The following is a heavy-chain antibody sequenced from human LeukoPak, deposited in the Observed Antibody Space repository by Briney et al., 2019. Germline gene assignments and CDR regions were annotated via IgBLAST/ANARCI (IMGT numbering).Heavy chain of an antibody. D-gene: IGHD4-11*01. J-gene: IGHJ4*02. CDR3: ARDDYNC. CDR2: IYHSGST. V-gene: IGHV4-38-2*02. Sequence: SETLSLTCTVSGHSISSGYYWGWIRQPPGKGLEWIGSIYHSGSTYYNPSLKSRVTISVDTSKNQFSLKLSSVTAADTAVYYCARDDYNCWGQGTLVTVSS. CDR1: GHSISSGYY.